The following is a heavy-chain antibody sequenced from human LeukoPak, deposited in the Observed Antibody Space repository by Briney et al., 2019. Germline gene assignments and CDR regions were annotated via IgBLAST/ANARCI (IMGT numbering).Heavy chain of an antibody. V-gene: IGHV1-69*13. D-gene: IGHD6-19*01. CDR2: IIPIFDTA. J-gene: IGHJ4*02. CDR1: GGTFNSYA. CDR3: SRSLRSSSGWYHY. Sequence: GASVKVSCKASGGTFNSYAISWVRQAPGQGLEWMGGIIPIFDTANYAQKFQGRVTITADEFMSTAYMELSSLRSEDTAVYYCSRSLRSSSGWYHYWGQGTLVTVSS.